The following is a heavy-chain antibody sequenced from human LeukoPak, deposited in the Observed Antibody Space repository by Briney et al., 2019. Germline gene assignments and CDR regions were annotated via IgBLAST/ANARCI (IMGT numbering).Heavy chain of an antibody. Sequence: SETLSLTCTVSGGSISSYYWSWIRQPPGKGLEWIGYIYYSGSTNYNPSLKSRVSISFDTSKNQFSLKLSSVTAADTAVYYCARLSYGGNGRFFDYWGQGTLVTVSS. J-gene: IGHJ4*02. D-gene: IGHD4-23*01. V-gene: IGHV4-59*01. CDR2: IYYSGST. CDR1: GGSISSYY. CDR3: ARLSYGGNGRFFDY.